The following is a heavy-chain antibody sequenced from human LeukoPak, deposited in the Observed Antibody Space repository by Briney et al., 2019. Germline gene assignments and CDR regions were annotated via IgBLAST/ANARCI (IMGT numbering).Heavy chain of an antibody. Sequence: GGSLRLSCAASGFTFSSYAMHWVRQAPGKGLEWVAVISYDGSNKYYADSVKGRFTISRDNSKNTLYLQMNSLRAEDTAVYYCAKDRGSSSSRYYYMDVWGKGTTVTVSS. J-gene: IGHJ6*03. CDR3: AKDRGSSSSRYYYMDV. CDR2: ISYDGSNK. V-gene: IGHV3-30*04. CDR1: GFTFSSYA. D-gene: IGHD6-6*01.